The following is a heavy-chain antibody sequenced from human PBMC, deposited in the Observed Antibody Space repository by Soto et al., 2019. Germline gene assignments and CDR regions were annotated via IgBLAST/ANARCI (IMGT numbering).Heavy chain of an antibody. D-gene: IGHD6-19*01. CDR2: INSDGSST. V-gene: IGHV3-74*01. Sequence: EVQLVESGGGLVQPGGSLRLSCAASGFSSYWMHWVRQAPGKGLVWVSRINSDGSSTSYADSVKGRFTISRDNAKNTLYLQMTSLRAEDTAVYYCAVAVAGPTAIGYWGQGTLVTVSS. CDR1: GFSSYW. J-gene: IGHJ4*02. CDR3: AVAVAGPTAIGY.